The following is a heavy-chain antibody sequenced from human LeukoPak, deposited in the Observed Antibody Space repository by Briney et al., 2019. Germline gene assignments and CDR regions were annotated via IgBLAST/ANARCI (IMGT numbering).Heavy chain of an antibody. J-gene: IGHJ6*02. CDR3: ARETRIRGVSIRESHYYYYYGMDV. Sequence: SDTLSLTCTVSGGSINNFYWTWIRQPAGRGLEWIGRIYASGDTNYNPSLRSRLTLSVATSRNQFSLRLSSVTAADTAVYYCARETRIRGVSIRESHYYYYYGMDVWGQGTTVTVSS. CDR2: IYASGDT. CDR1: GGSINNFY. D-gene: IGHD3-10*01. V-gene: IGHV4-4*07.